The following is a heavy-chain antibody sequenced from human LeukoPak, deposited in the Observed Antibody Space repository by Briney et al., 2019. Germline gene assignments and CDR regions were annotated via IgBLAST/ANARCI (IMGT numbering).Heavy chain of an antibody. D-gene: IGHD2-8*02. Sequence: ASVKVSCKASGYTFTGYYIHWARQAPGQGLEWMGWINPNNGATDYAQNFQGRVTVTRDTSISTAYMELSRLRSDDTAVYYCARGTGRGYNFDYWGQGTLVTVSS. CDR1: GYTFTGYY. CDR3: ARGTGRGYNFDY. J-gene: IGHJ4*02. CDR2: INPNNGAT. V-gene: IGHV1-2*02.